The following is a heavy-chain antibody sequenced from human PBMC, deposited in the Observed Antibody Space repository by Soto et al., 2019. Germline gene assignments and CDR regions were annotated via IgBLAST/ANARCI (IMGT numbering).Heavy chain of an antibody. D-gene: IGHD2-21*02. Sequence: VQLVESGGGSVEPGGSLRLSCEVSGFTFSSYYIHWVRQAPGQGLEWVAMINPGGGRTKNAQMFQGRVTLTRDTSTGTVDMELSSLTSADTAVYYCARGPSCGGDCYLFDYWGQGSLVTVSS. CDR1: GFTFSSYY. CDR2: INPGGGRT. J-gene: IGHJ4*02. CDR3: ARGPSCGGDCYLFDY. V-gene: IGHV1-46*01.